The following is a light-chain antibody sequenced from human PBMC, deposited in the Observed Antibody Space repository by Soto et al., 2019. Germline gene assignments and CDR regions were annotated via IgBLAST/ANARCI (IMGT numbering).Light chain of an antibody. CDR2: AAS. CDR3: LQGYNFPHT. Sequence: AIQMTQSPSSLSASVGDRVTITCRASQDIRNDLGWYQQKPGKAPNLLIYAASTLQIGVPSRFSVSGSGPDFTLTISSLQPEDFSTYYCLQGYNFPHTFGPGTKVDIK. V-gene: IGKV1-6*01. J-gene: IGKJ3*01. CDR1: QDIRND.